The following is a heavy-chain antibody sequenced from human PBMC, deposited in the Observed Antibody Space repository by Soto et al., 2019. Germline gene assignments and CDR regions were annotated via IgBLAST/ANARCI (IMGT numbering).Heavy chain of an antibody. Sequence: EVQLLESGGGLVQPGGSLRLSCAASGFTFSSHAMNWVRQAPGKGLEWVSVLSGSGGNIDYAGSVKGRFTISRDNSKNMLYLQMNSLRAEDTAVYYCAKEWGTEGYSVRAFDIWGQGTVVTVS. CDR3: AKEWGTEGYSVRAFDI. J-gene: IGHJ3*02. CDR1: GFTFSSHA. D-gene: IGHD2-15*01. CDR2: LSGSGGNI. V-gene: IGHV3-23*01.